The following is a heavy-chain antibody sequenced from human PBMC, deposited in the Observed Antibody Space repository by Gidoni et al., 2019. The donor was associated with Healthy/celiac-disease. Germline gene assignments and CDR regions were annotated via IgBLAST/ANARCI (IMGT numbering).Heavy chain of an antibody. CDR1: GFTFSSYC. V-gene: IGHV3-30*18. Sequence: QVQLVESGGGVVQPGRSLRLSCAASGFTFSSYCMHWVRQAPGKGLEWVAVISYYGSNKYYADSVKCRFTISRDNSKNTLYLQMTSLRSEDTAVYYCAKGAAVAGIDYWGQGTLVTVSS. D-gene: IGHD6-19*01. J-gene: IGHJ4*02. CDR3: AKGAAVAGIDY. CDR2: ISYYGSNK.